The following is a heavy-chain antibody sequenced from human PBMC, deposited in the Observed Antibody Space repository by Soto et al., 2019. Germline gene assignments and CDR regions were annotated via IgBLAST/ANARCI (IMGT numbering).Heavy chain of an antibody. CDR2: IYYSGST. V-gene: IGHV4-31*03. D-gene: IGHD3-22*01. CDR1: GGSISSGGYY. CDR3: ARLDATYYYDSSGYYFYY. J-gene: IGHJ4*02. Sequence: SATLSITCTVSGGSISSGGYYWSWIRQHPGKGLEWIGYIYYSGSTYYNPSLKSRVTISVDTSKNQFSLKLSSVTAADTAVYYCARLDATYYYDSSGYYFYYWGQGTLVTVSS.